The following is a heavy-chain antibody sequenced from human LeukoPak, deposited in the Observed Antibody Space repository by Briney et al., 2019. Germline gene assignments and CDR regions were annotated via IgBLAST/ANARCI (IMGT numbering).Heavy chain of an antibody. J-gene: IGHJ4*02. CDR3: ARGKFAWGLLPHAGYFDY. Sequence: PSETLSLTCAVYGGSFSGYYWSWIRQPPGKGLEWIGEINHSGSTNYNPSLKSRVTISVDTSKNQFSLKLSSVTAADTAVYYCARGKFAWGLLPHAGYFDYWGRGILVTVSS. CDR1: GGSFSGYY. D-gene: IGHD3-22*01. V-gene: IGHV4-34*01. CDR2: INHSGST.